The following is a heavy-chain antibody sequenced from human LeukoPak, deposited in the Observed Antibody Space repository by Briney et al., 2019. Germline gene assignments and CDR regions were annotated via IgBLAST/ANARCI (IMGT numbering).Heavy chain of an antibody. CDR1: GFTFSSYG. J-gene: IGHJ4*02. CDR2: IRYDGSNK. V-gene: IGHV3-30*02. D-gene: IGHD2-21*01. Sequence: GGSLRLSCAASGFTFSSYGMHWVRQAPGKGLEWAAFIRYDGSNKYYADSVKGRFTISRDNSKNTLYLQMNSLRAEDTAVYYCAKVESGDITHFDYWGQGTLVTVSS. CDR3: AKVESGDITHFDY.